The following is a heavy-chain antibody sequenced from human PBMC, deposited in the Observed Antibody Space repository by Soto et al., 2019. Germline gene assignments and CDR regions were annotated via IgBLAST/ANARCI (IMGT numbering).Heavy chain of an antibody. D-gene: IGHD3-22*01. CDR3: ARDSASSAYYYPYWYFDL. CDR2: IKQDGSEK. V-gene: IGHV3-7*03. Sequence: EVQLVESGGGLVQPGGSLRLSCAASGFTFSSYWMSWVRQAPGKGLEWVANIKQDGSEKYYADSLKGRFTISRDNAKNSQYLQMNSLRAEDTAVYYCARDSASSAYYYPYWYFDLWGRGILVTVSS. J-gene: IGHJ2*01. CDR1: GFTFSSYW.